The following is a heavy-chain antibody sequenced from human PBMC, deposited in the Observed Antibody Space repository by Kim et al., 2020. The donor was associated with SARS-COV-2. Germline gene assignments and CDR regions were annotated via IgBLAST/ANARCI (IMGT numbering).Heavy chain of an antibody. CDR3: ARDSGSSWYMTGAFDI. J-gene: IGHJ3*02. Sequence: GGSLRLSCAASGFTFSSYAMHWVRQAPGKGLEWVAVISYDGSNKYYADSVKGRFTISRDNSKNTLYLQMNSLRAEDTAVYYCARDSGSSWYMTGAFDIWGQGTMVTVSS. CDR2: ISYDGSNK. V-gene: IGHV3-30*04. D-gene: IGHD6-13*01. CDR1: GFTFSSYA.